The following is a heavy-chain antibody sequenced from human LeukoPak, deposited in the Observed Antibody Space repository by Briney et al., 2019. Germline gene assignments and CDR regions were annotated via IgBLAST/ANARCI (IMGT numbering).Heavy chain of an antibody. CDR2: IYSSGST. CDR1: GASISGSNYY. CDR3: AKSGGYGLIDY. V-gene: IGHV4-39*01. J-gene: IGHJ4*02. D-gene: IGHD1-26*01. Sequence: SETLSLTCTVSGASISGSNYYWGWIRQPPGKGLERIGNIYSSGSTYYNASLQSRVTISIDTSKNQFSLRLNSVTAADTAMYYCAKSGGYGLIDYWGQGTRVTVSS.